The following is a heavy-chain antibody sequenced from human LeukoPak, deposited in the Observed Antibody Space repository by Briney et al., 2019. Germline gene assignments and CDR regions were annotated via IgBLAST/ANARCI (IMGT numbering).Heavy chain of an antibody. CDR3: AWGSGSLPFDAFDI. V-gene: IGHV1-18*01. CDR1: GYTFTSYG. D-gene: IGHD3-10*01. CDR2: ISAYNGNT. J-gene: IGHJ3*02. Sequence: ASVKVSCKASGYTFTSYGISWVRQAPGQGLEWMGWISAYNGNTNYAQKPQGRVTMTTDTSTSTAYMELRSLRSDDTAVYYCAWGSGSLPFDAFDIWGQGTMVAVSS.